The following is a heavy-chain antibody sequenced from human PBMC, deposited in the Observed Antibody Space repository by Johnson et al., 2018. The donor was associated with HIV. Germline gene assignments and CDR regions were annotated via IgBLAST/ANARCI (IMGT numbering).Heavy chain of an antibody. CDR2: IGTAGDT. Sequence: MLLVESGGGLVQPGGSLRLSCAASGFTFSSYDMHWVRQATGKGLEWVSAIGTAGDTYYPGSVKGRFTISRENSKNTLYLQMNSLKTEDTAVYYCTTGTTVPTWDWGQGTMVTVSS. D-gene: IGHD4-17*01. V-gene: IGHV3-13*01. J-gene: IGHJ3*01. CDR3: TTGTTVPTWD. CDR1: GFTFSSYD.